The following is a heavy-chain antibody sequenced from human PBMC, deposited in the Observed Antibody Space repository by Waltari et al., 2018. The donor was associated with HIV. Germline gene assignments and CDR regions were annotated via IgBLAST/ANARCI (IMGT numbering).Heavy chain of an antibody. D-gene: IGHD3-3*01. J-gene: IGHJ5*02. CDR2: IYTSGST. CDR1: GGSISSGSYY. CDR3: ARAYYDFWSGTGSSGNWFDP. V-gene: IGHV4-61*02. Sequence: QVQLQESGPGLVKPSQTLSLTCTVSGGSISSGSYYWSWIRQPAGKGLELIGRIYTSGSTNYTPSLKSRVTISVDTSKNQFSRKLRSVTAADTAVYYCARAYYDFWSGTGSSGNWFDPWGQGTLVTVSS.